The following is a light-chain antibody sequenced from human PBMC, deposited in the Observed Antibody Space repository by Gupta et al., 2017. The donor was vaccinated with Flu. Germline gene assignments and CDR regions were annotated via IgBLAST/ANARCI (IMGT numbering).Light chain of an antibody. CDR1: NIGSQN. CDR2: RDS. CDR3: QVWDSSTVV. V-gene: IGLV3-9*01. J-gene: IGLJ2*01. Sequence: SYELTQPLSVSVALGQTARITCGGNNIGSQNVHWYQQRPGQAPVLVIYRDSNRPFGIPERISGSSTGNTAPLTISSAQAGEEAYYSCQVWDSSTVVFGGGTKMPV.